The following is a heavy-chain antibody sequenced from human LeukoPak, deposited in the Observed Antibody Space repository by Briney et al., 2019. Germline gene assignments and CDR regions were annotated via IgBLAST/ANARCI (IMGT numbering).Heavy chain of an antibody. CDR3: GRGGVSAGLDR. Sequence: GGSLRLSCAASGFMFSSFWMGWVRQAPGKGPEWVANIGPGSDTYYVESVRGRFTISRDNAQSSLYLQMDSLRGDDSAVYYCGRGGVSAGLDRWGQGTLVTVSS. CDR2: IGPGSDT. V-gene: IGHV3-7*01. CDR1: GFMFSSFW. D-gene: IGHD3-10*01. J-gene: IGHJ5*02.